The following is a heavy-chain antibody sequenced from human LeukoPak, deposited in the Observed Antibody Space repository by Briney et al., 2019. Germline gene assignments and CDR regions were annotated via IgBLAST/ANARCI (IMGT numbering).Heavy chain of an antibody. CDR2: ISWNSGSI. J-gene: IGHJ4*02. V-gene: IGHV3-9*01. D-gene: IGHD3-10*01. CDR1: GFTFDDYA. Sequence: GRSLRLSCAASGFTFDDYAMHWVRQAPGKGLEWVSGISWNSGSIGYADSVKGRFTISRDNAKNSLYLQMNSLRAEDTALYCCAKDYYGSGSTLDYWGQGTLVTVSS. CDR3: AKDYYGSGSTLDY.